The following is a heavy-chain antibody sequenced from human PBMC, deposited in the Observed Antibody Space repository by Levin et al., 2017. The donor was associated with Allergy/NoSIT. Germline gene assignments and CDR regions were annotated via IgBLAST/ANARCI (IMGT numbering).Heavy chain of an antibody. CDR3: TRDGGLIEGVTRAFDV. D-gene: IGHD1-26*01. CDR1: GFNFNNAW. CDR2: VKSKGGGGSI. J-gene: IGHJ3*01. Sequence: AGGSLRLSCVASGFNFNNAWMSWVRQAPGKGLEWVGRVKSKGGGGSIDYAAPVKGRFSISRDDSRNTLYQQMNNRNAEDTGVYYCTRDGGLIEGVTRAFDVWGQGTMVTVSS. V-gene: IGHV3-15*01.